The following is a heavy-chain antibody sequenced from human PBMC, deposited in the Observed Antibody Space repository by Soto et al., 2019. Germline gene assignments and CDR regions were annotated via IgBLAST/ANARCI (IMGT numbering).Heavy chain of an antibody. D-gene: IGHD6-13*01. CDR3: SHGAIYTSTWFYFDY. J-gene: IGHJ4*02. CDR2: IYWNDVK. CDR1: GFSLSTSGVG. Sequence: SGPTLVNPTQTLTLTCSFSGFSLSTSGVGVGWIRQPPGKALEWFALIYWNDVKRYSPSLKSRLTITKDTSKNHVVLTMTNMDPVDTATYYCSHGAIYTSTWFYFDYWGQGTLVTVSS. V-gene: IGHV2-5*01.